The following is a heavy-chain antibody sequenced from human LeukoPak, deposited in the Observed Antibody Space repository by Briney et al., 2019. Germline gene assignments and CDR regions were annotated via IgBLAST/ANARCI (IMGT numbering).Heavy chain of an antibody. CDR1: GGSISSYY. D-gene: IGHD4-17*01. CDR2: IYYSGST. V-gene: IGHV4-59*01. Sequence: SETLSLTCTVSGGSISSYYWSWIRQPPGKGLEWIGYIYYSGSTNYNPSLKSRVTISVDTSKNQFSLKLSSVTAADTAVYYCARVPGYGDFVFDYWGQGTLATVSS. J-gene: IGHJ4*02. CDR3: ARVPGYGDFVFDY.